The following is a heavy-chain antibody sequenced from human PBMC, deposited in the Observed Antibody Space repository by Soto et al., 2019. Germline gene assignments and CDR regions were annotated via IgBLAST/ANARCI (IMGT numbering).Heavy chain of an antibody. D-gene: IGHD2-15*01. Sequence: LRLSCAASGFTVSSNYMSWVRQAPGKGLEWVSVIYSGGSTYYADSVKGRFTISRDNSKNTLYLQMNSLRAEDTAVYYCAREIGATFYYYMDVWGKGTTVTVSS. CDR3: AREIGATFYYYMDV. V-gene: IGHV3-66*01. CDR1: GFTVSSNY. CDR2: IYSGGST. J-gene: IGHJ6*03.